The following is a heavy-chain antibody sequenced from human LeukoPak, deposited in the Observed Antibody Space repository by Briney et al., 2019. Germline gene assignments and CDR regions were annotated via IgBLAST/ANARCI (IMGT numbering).Heavy chain of an antibody. D-gene: IGHD6-6*01. V-gene: IGHV3-74*01. CDR3: ARPVPYYYYMDV. J-gene: IGHJ6*03. CDR1: GFTFSSYW. Sequence: GGSLRLSCAASGFTFSSYWMHWVRQAPGKGLVWVSRISSDGSSTSYADSVKGRFTISRDNAKNTLYLQMSSLTAEDTAVYYCARPVPYYYYMDVWGKGTTVTISS. CDR2: ISSDGSST.